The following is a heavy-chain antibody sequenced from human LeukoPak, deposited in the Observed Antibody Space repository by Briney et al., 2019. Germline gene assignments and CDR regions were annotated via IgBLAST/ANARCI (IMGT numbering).Heavy chain of an antibody. CDR3: ARDRREPVAMYNWFDP. J-gene: IGHJ5*02. CDR1: GGSISSYY. CDR2: IYTSGST. Sequence: SETLSLTCTVSGGSISSYYWSWIRQPAGKGLEWIGRIYTSGSTNYNPSLKSRVTMSVDTSKNQFSLKLSSVTAADTAVYYCARDRREPVAMYNWFDPWGQGTLVTVSS. D-gene: IGHD5-18*01. V-gene: IGHV4-4*07.